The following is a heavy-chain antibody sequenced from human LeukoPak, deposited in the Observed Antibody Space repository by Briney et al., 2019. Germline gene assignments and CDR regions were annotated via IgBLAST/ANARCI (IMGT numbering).Heavy chain of an antibody. Sequence: SVKVSCKASGGTFSSYIISWVRQAPGQGLEWMGRIIPILAIAKHAQKFQGRITITADKSTSTAYMELSSLRSEDTAVYYCARDLGRLGELSLRWFDPWGQGTLVTVSS. CDR2: IIPILAIA. CDR3: ARDLGRLGELSLRWFDP. D-gene: IGHD3-16*02. CDR1: GGTFSSYI. J-gene: IGHJ5*02. V-gene: IGHV1-69*04.